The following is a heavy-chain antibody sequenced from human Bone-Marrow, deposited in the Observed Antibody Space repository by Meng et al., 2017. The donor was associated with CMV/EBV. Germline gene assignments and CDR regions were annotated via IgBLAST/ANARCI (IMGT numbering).Heavy chain of an antibody. CDR2: ISAYNGNT. CDR3: ARWLTHYYYYGMDV. D-gene: IGHD3-22*01. V-gene: IGHV1-18*01. Sequence: ASVKVSCKASGYTFTSYGISWVRQAPGQGLEWMGWISAYNGNTNYAQKLQGRVTITTDESTSTAYMELSSLRSEDTAVYYCARWLTHYYYYGMDVWGQGTTVTVSS. J-gene: IGHJ6*02. CDR1: GYTFTSYG.